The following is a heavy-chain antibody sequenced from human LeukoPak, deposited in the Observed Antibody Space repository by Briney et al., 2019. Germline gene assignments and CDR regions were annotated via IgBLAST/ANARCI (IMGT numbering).Heavy chain of an antibody. Sequence: PGGSLRLSCAASGFNFSNYAMTWVRQAPGKGLEWVSVVTGSSRYTYYADSVKGRFTISRDNSKNILYLEMNSLRVEDTAIYYCAKDRSSSTSCSNYWGRGTLDTVSS. CDR1: GFNFSNYA. CDR2: VTGSSRYT. V-gene: IGHV3-23*01. CDR3: AKDRSSSTSCSNY. J-gene: IGHJ4*02. D-gene: IGHD2-2*01.